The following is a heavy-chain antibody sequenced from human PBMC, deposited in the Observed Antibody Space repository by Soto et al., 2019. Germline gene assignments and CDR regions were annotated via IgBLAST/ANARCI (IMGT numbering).Heavy chain of an antibody. D-gene: IGHD2-21*02. CDR1: RSSISSYY. CDR2: LYNTGST. Sequence: SETLSLTCTLARSSISSYYWSWIRQPPGMGLGWIGYLYNTGSTIYNPSLKSRVTISVDTSKNQFSLKLNSVTAAATAVYYCARDLWGYCGADCYPLDVWGQGTTVTVS. CDR3: ARDLWGYCGADCYPLDV. V-gene: IGHV4-59*01. J-gene: IGHJ6*02.